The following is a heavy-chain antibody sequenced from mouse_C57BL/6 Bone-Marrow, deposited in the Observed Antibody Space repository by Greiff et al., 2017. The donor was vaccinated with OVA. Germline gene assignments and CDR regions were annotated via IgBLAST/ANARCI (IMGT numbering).Heavy chain of an antibody. CDR1: GYTFTDYY. J-gene: IGHJ4*01. CDR2: INPNNGGT. Sequence: VQLQQSGPELVKPGASVKISCKASGYTFTDYYMNWVKQSHGKSLEWIGDINPNNGGTSYNQKFKGKATLTVDKSSSTAYMELRSLTSEDSAVYYCANLYYYAMDYWGQGTSVTVSS. D-gene: IGHD5-1*01. V-gene: IGHV1-26*01. CDR3: ANLYYYAMDY.